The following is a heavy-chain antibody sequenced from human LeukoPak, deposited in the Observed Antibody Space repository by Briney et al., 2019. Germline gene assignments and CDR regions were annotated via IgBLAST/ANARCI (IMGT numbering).Heavy chain of an antibody. D-gene: IGHD3-10*02. CDR3: ARPHVGTYYCYMDV. CDR1: GGSFSGYY. Sequence: SETLSLTCAVYGGSFSGYYWSWIRQPPGKGLEWIGEINHSGSTNYNPFLKSRVTISVDTSKNQFSLKLSSVAAADTAVYYCARPHVGTYYCYMDVWGKGTTVTVSS. CDR2: INHSGST. V-gene: IGHV4-34*01. J-gene: IGHJ6*03.